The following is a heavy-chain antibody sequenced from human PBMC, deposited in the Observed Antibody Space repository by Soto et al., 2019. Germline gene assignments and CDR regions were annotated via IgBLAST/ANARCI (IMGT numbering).Heavy chain of an antibody. CDR2: IKQDGSEK. CDR1: GFTFSSYW. J-gene: IGHJ4*02. Sequence: EVQLMESGGGLVQPGGSLRLSCAASGFTFSSYWMSWVRQAPGKGLEWVANIKQDGSEKYYADSVKGPFTISRDNAKNSLYLQMNSLGAEDRAVYYCARDRLLGYWGQGTLVTVSS. D-gene: IGHD3-22*01. CDR3: ARDRLLGY. V-gene: IGHV3-7*03.